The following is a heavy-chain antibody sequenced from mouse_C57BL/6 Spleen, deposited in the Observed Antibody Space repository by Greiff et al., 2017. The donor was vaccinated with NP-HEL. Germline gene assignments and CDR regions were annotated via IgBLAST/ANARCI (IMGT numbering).Heavy chain of an antibody. J-gene: IGHJ2*01. CDR2: INPNTGGT. Sequence: VQLQQSGPELVKPGASVKMSCKASGYTFTDYNMHWVKQSHGKSLEWIVSINPNTGGTSYNQPFKCPATLTVNKSSSTAYMELRSLTSEDSAVYYCARGGTTVGFDYWGQGTTLTVSS. D-gene: IGHD1-1*01. CDR1: GYTFTDYN. CDR3: ARGGTTVGFDY. V-gene: IGHV1-22*01.